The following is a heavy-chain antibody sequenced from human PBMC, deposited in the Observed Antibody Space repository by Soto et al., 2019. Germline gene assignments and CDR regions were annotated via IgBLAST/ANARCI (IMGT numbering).Heavy chain of an antibody. CDR3: ARDVREYLRRLGVDY. V-gene: IGHV4-34*01. J-gene: IGHJ4*02. CDR2: INHSGST. Sequence: SETLSLTCAVYGGSFSGYYWSWIRQPPGKGLEWIGEINHSGSTNYNPSLKSRVTISVDTSKNQFSLKLSSVTAADTAVYYCARDVREYLRRLGVDYWGQGTLVTVSS. D-gene: IGHD3-10*01. CDR1: GGSFSGYY.